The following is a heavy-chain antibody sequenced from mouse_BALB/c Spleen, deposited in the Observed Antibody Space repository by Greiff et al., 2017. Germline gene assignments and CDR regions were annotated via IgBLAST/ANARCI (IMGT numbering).Heavy chain of an antibody. Sequence: EVQLVESGGGLVQPGGSLKLSCAASGFTFSSYTMSWVRQTPEKRLEWVAYISNGGGSTYYPDTVKGRFTISRDNAKNTLFLQMTSLRSEDTAMYYCARSYVYYYAMDYWGQGTSVTVSS. CDR3: ARSYVYYYAMDY. CDR2: ISNGGGST. CDR1: GFTFSSYT. J-gene: IGHJ4*01. D-gene: IGHD6-5*01. V-gene: IGHV5-12-2*01.